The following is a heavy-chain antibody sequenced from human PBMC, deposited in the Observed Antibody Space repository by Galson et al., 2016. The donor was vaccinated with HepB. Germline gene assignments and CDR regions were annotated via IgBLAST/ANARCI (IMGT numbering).Heavy chain of an antibody. CDR3: ARHRTYGDSPAAFEI. CDR2: IYYSGNT. Sequence: SETLSLTCTVSGGSLNRNAYYWDWIRQPPGKGLEWIGTIYYSGNTYYNPSLKSRVTISVDTSKNQFSLALSSVTAADTAVYYCARHRTYGDSPAAFEIWGRGTMVAVSS. CDR1: GGSLNRNAYY. D-gene: IGHD2-21*02. J-gene: IGHJ3*02. V-gene: IGHV4-39*01.